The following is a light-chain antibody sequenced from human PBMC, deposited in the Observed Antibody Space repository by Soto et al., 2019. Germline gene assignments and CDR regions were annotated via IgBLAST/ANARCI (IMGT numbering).Light chain of an antibody. CDR1: SSDVGAYNS. Sequence: QXVLTHPRSFSGSPGQSVTISCTGTSSDVGAYNSVSWYQHHPDKAPKLLIYDVSKRPSGVPDRFSGSTSGNTASLTISGLQAEDEADYYCCSYAGSYSNYVFGTGNKVNVL. V-gene: IGLV2-11*01. CDR2: DVS. J-gene: IGLJ1*01. CDR3: CSYAGSYSNYV.